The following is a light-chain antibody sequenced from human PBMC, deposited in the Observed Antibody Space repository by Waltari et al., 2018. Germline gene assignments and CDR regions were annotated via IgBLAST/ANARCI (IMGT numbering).Light chain of an antibody. Sequence: QSALTQPRSVSGSPGHSVTISCTGTSSDVGGYDYVSWYQQHPAKAHKLVIYDVNKRPSGVPDRFSGSKSGNTASLTISGLQADDEADYNCCSYAGRATWAFGGGTKLTVL. CDR1: SSDVGGYDY. V-gene: IGLV2-11*01. J-gene: IGLJ3*02. CDR2: DVN. CDR3: CSYAGRATWA.